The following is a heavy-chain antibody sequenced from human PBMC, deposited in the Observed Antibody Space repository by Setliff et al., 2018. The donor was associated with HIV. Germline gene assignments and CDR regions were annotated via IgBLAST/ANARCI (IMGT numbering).Heavy chain of an antibody. V-gene: IGHV1-69*05. CDR1: GGTFSSYG. Sequence: SVKVSCKTSGGTFSSYGISWVRQAPGQGLERMGGIIPMFGTGFYAQKFQGRVTIPTDESRSTAYMELSSLSSEDTAVFYCARVGHSSSYHYYGMDVWGQGTTVTVSS. CDR2: IIPMFGTG. D-gene: IGHD6-13*01. CDR3: ARVGHSSSYHYYGMDV. J-gene: IGHJ6*02.